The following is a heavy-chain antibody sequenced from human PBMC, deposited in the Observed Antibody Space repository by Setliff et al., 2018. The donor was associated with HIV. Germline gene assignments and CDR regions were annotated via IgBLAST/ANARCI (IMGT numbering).Heavy chain of an antibody. V-gene: IGHV4-39*02. J-gene: IGHJ4*02. D-gene: IGHD5-18*01. CDR2: VLSSGST. Sequence: SETLSLTCTVSGGSISSSSYSWDWIRQPPGKGLEWIGGVLSSGSTYYNPSLKSRVTISVDTSKNQFSLKLRYVTAADTAVYYCARELRAMVVRIFDYWGQGTLVTVPQ. CDR1: GGSISSSSYS. CDR3: ARELRAMVVRIFDY.